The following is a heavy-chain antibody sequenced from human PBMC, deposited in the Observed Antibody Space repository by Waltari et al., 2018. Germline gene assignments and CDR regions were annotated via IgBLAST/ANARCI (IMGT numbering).Heavy chain of an antibody. D-gene: IGHD3-22*01. CDR2: TKDKGEGQTT. CDR1: EFTVSDAW. CDR3: TTRAAYYSESGINDVFDI. Sequence: EAKLVESGGGLVKPGGSLRLSCAVTEFTVSDAWMSCVRQAPGKGLEWVGRTKDKGEGQTTDYAPPVEGRFTFSTDESKNILYLHMTSLKIEDTGVYYCTTRAAYYSESGINDVFDIWGQGTTVIVSS. J-gene: IGHJ3*02. V-gene: IGHV3-15*01.